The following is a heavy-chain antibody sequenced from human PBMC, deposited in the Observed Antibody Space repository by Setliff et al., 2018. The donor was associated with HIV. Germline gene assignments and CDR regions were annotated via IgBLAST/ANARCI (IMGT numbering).Heavy chain of an antibody. D-gene: IGHD3-9*01. J-gene: IGHJ4*02. CDR1: GFTFNNYW. CDR3: VRERTGYYGEE. V-gene: IGHV3-7*01. CDR2: INQDGSEK. Sequence: QPGGSLRLSCAASGFTFNNYWMAWVRQAPGKGLEWVGNINQDGSEKNYVDSVKGRFTISRDASKNTLYLQMNSLRPEDTAVYFCVRERTGYYGEEWGQGTLVTSPQ.